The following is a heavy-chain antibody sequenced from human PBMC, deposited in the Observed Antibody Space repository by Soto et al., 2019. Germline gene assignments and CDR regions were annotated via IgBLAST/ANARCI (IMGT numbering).Heavy chain of an antibody. CDR3: ASRAPGIAVAERRDYYYGMDV. V-gene: IGHV1-69*02. CDR2: IIPILGIA. Sequence: QVQLVQSGAEVKKPGSSVKVSCKASGGTFSSYTISWVRQAPGQGLEWMGRIIPILGIANYAQKFQGRVTITADKSTSTAYMELSSLRSEDTAVYYCASRAPGIAVAERRDYYYGMDVWGQGTTVTVSS. J-gene: IGHJ6*02. D-gene: IGHD6-19*01. CDR1: GGTFSSYT.